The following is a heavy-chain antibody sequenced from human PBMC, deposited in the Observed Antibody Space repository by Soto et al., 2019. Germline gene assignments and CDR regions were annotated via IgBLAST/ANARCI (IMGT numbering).Heavy chain of an antibody. Sequence: PSETLSLTCTVSGGSISSGDYYWSWIRQPPGKGLEWIGYIYYSGSTYYNPSLKSRVTISVDTSKNQFSLKLSSVTAADTAVYYCASMVRGVRSHYYGMDVWGQGTTVTVS. J-gene: IGHJ6*02. V-gene: IGHV4-30-4*01. CDR1: GGSISSGDYY. CDR3: ASMVRGVRSHYYGMDV. D-gene: IGHD3-10*01. CDR2: IYYSGST.